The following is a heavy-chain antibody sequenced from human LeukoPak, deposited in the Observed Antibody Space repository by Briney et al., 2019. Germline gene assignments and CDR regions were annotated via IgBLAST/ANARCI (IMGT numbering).Heavy chain of an antibody. CDR1: GGSISSGSYY. D-gene: IGHD5-12*01. CDR2: IYSSGST. CDR3: ARSGYSGFLDY. V-gene: IGHV4-61*02. Sequence: PSETLSLTCTVSGGSISSGSYYWSWIRQPAGKGLEWIGRIYSSGSTNYNPSLKSRVTISVHASRNQFSLKLSSVTAADTAVYYRARSGYSGFLDYWGQGTLVTVSS. J-gene: IGHJ4*02.